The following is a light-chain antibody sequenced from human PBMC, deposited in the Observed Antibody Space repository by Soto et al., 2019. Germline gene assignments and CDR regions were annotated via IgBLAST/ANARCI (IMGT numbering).Light chain of an antibody. Sequence: DVVMTQSPLSLPVTLGQPASISCRSSQSLVYSDGNTYLNWFQQRPCQSPRRLIYKVSNRDSGVPDRFSGSGSGPDFTLKISRVEAEDVGVYYFMHGTPWRQAFGQGTKVEIK. CDR3: MHGTPWRQA. J-gene: IGKJ1*01. V-gene: IGKV2-30*01. CDR2: KVS. CDR1: QSLVYSDGNTY.